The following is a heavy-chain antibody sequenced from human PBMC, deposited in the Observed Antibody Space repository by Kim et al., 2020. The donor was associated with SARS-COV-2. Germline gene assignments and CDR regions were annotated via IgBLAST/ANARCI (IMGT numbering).Heavy chain of an antibody. J-gene: IGHJ4*02. D-gene: IGHD3-10*01. V-gene: IGHV4-39*01. CDR2: ST. Sequence: STDHSRSLNNPVTLSADTSKNQVSLKLTSVTAADTAMYYCARGVSASWAYYYDYWGQGSLVTVSS. CDR3: ARGVSASWAYYYDY.